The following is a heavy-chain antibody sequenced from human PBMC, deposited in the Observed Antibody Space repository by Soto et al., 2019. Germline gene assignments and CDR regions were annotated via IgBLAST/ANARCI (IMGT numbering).Heavy chain of an antibody. Sequence: ASVKVSCKASGYTFTIYYIHWVRQAPGQGLEWMGIINPSGGSTSYAQKFQGRVTMTRDTSTSTVYMELSSLRSEDTAVYYCARDRPNGYKRVDIWGQGTMVTVSS. V-gene: IGHV1-46*01. CDR2: INPSGGST. CDR1: GYTFTIYY. D-gene: IGHD2-8*01. CDR3: ARDRPNGYKRVDI. J-gene: IGHJ3*02.